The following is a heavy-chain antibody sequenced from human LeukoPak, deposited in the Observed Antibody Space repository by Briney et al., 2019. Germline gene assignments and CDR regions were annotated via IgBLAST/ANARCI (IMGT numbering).Heavy chain of an antibody. CDR3: TRALLHPGKGNYNPYFFDY. J-gene: IGHJ4*02. Sequence: GRSLRLSCSASGFTFANYVMSWFRQAPGKGLEWVGFIRSNAYGGTTEYAASVNGRFTISRDDSKSTAYLQVNSLETKDTAVYYFTRALLHPGKGNYNPYFFDYWGQGPLVTASP. CDR2: IRSNAYGGTT. V-gene: IGHV3-49*03. CDR1: GFTFANYV. D-gene: IGHD1-1*01.